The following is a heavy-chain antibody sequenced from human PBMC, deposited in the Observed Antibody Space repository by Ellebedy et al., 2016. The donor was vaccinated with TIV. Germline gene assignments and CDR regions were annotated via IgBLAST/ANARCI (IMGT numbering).Heavy chain of an antibody. Sequence: GESLKTSCAASGFTCSSFTLNWVRQAPGKGLEWVAVIWFDGRKEFYADSVKGRFTIARDDSKNEVVLQMSSLRAEDTAVYYCARPSYQLLSYYFDSWGQGTLVTVSS. J-gene: IGHJ4*02. D-gene: IGHD2-2*01. V-gene: IGHV3-33*08. CDR1: GFTCSSFT. CDR2: IWFDGRKE. CDR3: ARPSYQLLSYYFDS.